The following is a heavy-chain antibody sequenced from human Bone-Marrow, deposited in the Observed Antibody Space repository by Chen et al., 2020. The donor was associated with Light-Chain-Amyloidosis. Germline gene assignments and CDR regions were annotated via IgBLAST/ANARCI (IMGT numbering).Heavy chain of an antibody. J-gene: IGHJ4*02. D-gene: IGHD3-22*01. V-gene: IGHV3-30*18. CDR3: AKDLFFASGFYYVFDY. CDR2: ISNDGGSE. Sequence: QVQLVESGGGVVQPGTSLRLSCPASGFTFSTYGIHWVRQAPGKGLEWVAVISNDGGSEYYGDSVKGRFTISRDNSKSTLYLQMNSLRAEDTAVYYCAKDLFFASGFYYVFDYWGQGTLVTVSS. CDR1: GFTFSTYG.